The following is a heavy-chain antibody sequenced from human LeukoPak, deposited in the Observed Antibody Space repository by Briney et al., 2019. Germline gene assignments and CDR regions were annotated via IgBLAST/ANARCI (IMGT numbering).Heavy chain of an antibody. Sequence: ASVKVSCKASGYMFVVFGITWVRQAPGQGLEWMGSIRVHNGDTNYAQKFQGRLTMTTDTSATTAYMELRSLKSDDTAVYYCARDRYDVGVAFDFWGQGTMVTVSS. CDR1: GYMFVVFG. V-gene: IGHV1-18*01. CDR2: IRVHNGDT. D-gene: IGHD3-9*01. J-gene: IGHJ3*01. CDR3: ARDRYDVGVAFDF.